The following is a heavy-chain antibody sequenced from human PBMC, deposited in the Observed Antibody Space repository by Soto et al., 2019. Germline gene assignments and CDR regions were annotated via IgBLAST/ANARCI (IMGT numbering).Heavy chain of an antibody. V-gene: IGHV3-53*01. D-gene: IGHD6-19*01. Sequence: SLRLSCAASGFTVSSNYMSWVRQAPGKGLEWVSVIYSGGSTYYADSVKGRFTISRDNSKNTLYLQMNRLRAEDMAVYYCASGDSSGYDAVERWGEGTMVTVSS. CDR2: IYSGGST. J-gene: IGHJ3*02. CDR3: ASGDSSGYDAVER. CDR1: GFTVSSNY.